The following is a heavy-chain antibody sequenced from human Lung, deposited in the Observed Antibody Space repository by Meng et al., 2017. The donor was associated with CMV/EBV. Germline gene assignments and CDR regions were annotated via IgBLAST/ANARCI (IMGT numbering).Heavy chain of an antibody. J-gene: IGHJ4*02. CDR3: ARDGEYSSLREAVDY. Sequence: TGFTFSSYDMHWVRQAPGKGLEWVAVISYDGSNKDYADSVKGRFTISRDNSKNTLYLQMNSLRAEDTAVYYCARDGEYSSLREAVDYWGQGTLVTVSS. D-gene: IGHD6-6*01. V-gene: IGHV3-30*04. CDR2: ISYDGSNK. CDR1: GFTFSSYD.